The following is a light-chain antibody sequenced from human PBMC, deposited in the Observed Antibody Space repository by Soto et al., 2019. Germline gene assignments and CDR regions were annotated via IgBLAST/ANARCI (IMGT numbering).Light chain of an antibody. V-gene: IGKV3-11*01. CDR3: QQRSNWPPT. J-gene: IGKJ1*01. CDR2: DAS. CDR1: QSVSSY. Sequence: DIVFTQSPSTLSLAPWERATLSWMASQSVSSYLAWYQQKPGQAPRLLIYDASNRATGIPARFSGSGSGTDFTLTISSLEPEDFAVYYCQQRSNWPPTFGQGTKVDIK.